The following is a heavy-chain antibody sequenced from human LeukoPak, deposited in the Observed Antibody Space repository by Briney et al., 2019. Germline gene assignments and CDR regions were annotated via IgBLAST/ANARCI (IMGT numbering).Heavy chain of an antibody. CDR1: GFTFSSYA. V-gene: IGHV3-23*01. CDR2: ISGSGGST. D-gene: IGHD6-6*01. CDR3: ASGTPGYSSPSGFDY. Sequence: GGSLRLSCAASGFTFSSYAMSWVRQAPGKGLEWVSAISGSGGSTYYADSVKGRFTISRDNSKNTLYLQMNSLRAEDTAVYYCASGTPGYSSPSGFDYWGQGTLVTVSS. J-gene: IGHJ4*02.